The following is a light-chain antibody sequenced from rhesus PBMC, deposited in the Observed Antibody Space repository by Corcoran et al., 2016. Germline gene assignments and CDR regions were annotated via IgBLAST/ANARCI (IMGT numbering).Light chain of an antibody. Sequence: EIVMTQSPATLSLSPGERATLSCRASQSVSSYLAWYQQKPGQAPSLLPYDASSRATGIPGRCRGSGAGTDCTLTISSLEPEDFAVYYCQETSNLWTFGQGTKVEIK. CDR3: QETSNLWT. CDR1: QSVSSY. J-gene: IGKJ1*01. CDR2: DAS. V-gene: IGKV3-31*02.